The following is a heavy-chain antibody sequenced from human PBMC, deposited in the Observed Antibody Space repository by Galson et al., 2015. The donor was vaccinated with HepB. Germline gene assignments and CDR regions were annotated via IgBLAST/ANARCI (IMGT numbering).Heavy chain of an antibody. CDR3: ARGRPGIVGATFYIGDAFDI. CDR1: GFTFSSYG. Sequence: SLRLSCAASGFTFSSYGMHWVRQAPGKGLEWVAVIWYDGSNKYYADSVKGRFTISRDNSKNTLYLQMNSLRAEDTAVYYCARGRPGIVGATFYIGDAFDIWGQGTMVTVSS. V-gene: IGHV3-33*01. D-gene: IGHD1-26*01. CDR2: IWYDGSNK. J-gene: IGHJ3*02.